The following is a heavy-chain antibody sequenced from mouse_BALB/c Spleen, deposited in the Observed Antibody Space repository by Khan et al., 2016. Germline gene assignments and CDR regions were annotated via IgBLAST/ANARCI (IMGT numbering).Heavy chain of an antibody. J-gene: IGHJ2*01. CDR2: IDSNDDST. CDR1: RYTISSYG. Sequence: EVELEESGGGIVQPGGSLKRSCAASRYTISSYGMSSVSQTPEKSLELVATIDSNDDSTEYQDSLKRRFTISGDNAKNAGYLQMRSLKSEDTDMYNCARLAIWGQGTTFTFSS. V-gene: IGHV5-6-3*01. D-gene: IGHD2-12*01. CDR3: ARLAI.